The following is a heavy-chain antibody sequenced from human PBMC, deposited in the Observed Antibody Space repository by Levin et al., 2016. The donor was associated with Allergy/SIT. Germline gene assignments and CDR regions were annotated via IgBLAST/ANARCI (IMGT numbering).Heavy chain of an antibody. V-gene: IGHV4-30-4*01. Sequence: SETLSLTCTVSGGSISSGDYYWSWIRQPPGKGLEWIGYIYYSGSTYYNPSLKSRVTISVDTSKNQFSLKLSSVTAADTAVYYCARPQYYDFWSGGYYMDVWGKGTTVTVSS. J-gene: IGHJ6*03. CDR3: ARPQYYDFWSGGYYMDV. D-gene: IGHD3-3*01. CDR1: GGSISSGDYY. CDR2: IYYSGST.